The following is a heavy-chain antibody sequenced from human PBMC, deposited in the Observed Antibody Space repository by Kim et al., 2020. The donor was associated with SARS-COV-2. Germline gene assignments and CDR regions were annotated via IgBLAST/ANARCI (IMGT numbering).Heavy chain of an antibody. CDR3: ARKGGGSGWDTRCFDY. D-gene: IGHD6-19*01. Sequence: GGSLRLSCAASGFTFSSHGMHWVRQAPGKGLEWVAVISFDGSYKYNADSVKGRFTISRDNSKNTLYLQMNSLRAEDTAVYYCARKGGGSGWDTRCFDYWGQGTLVTVSS. CDR1: GFTFSSHG. V-gene: IGHV3-30*03. CDR2: ISFDGSYK. J-gene: IGHJ4*02.